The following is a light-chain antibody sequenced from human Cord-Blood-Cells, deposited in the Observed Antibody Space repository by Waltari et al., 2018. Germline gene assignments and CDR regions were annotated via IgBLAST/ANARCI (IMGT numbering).Light chain of an antibody. CDR3: QQYGSSPPFT. J-gene: IGKJ3*01. V-gene: IGKV3-20*01. Sequence: EIVLTQSPGTLSLSPGERATLSCRASQSVSSSYLAWYQQKPGQAPRLLIYGASSRATGMPDRISSSRCGTEFTLTISSMEPEDFAVYYCQQYGSSPPFTFGPGTKVDIK. CDR2: GAS. CDR1: QSVSSSY.